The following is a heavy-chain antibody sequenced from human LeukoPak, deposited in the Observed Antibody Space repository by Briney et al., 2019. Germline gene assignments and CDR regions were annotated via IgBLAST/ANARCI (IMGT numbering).Heavy chain of an antibody. CDR3: AREGNYLYYFDY. D-gene: IGHD1-7*01. CDR1: GFTFSTFW. Sequence: GGSLRLSCAASGFTFSTFWMSWVRQAPGKGLEWVANIKQDGSEKYYVDSVKGRFTISRDNAKNSLYLQMNSLRAEDTAVYYCAREGNYLYYFDYWGQGTLVTVSS. V-gene: IGHV3-7*01. J-gene: IGHJ4*02. CDR2: IKQDGSEK.